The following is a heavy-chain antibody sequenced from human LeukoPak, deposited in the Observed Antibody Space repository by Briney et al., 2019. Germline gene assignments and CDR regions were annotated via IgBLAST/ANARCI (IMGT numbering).Heavy chain of an antibody. CDR3: ARDRRVTIFGVVTHRWFDP. J-gene: IGHJ5*02. CDR2: IYNSGST. CDR1: GGSISSGAYY. D-gene: IGHD3-3*01. V-gene: IGHV4-31*03. Sequence: PSETLSLTCTVSGGSISSGAYYWSWIRQLPGTGLEWIGYIYNSGSTDYNPSLKSRLTISVDTSKNQFSLKLSSVTAADTAVYYCARDRRVTIFGVVTHRWFDPWGQGTLVTVSS.